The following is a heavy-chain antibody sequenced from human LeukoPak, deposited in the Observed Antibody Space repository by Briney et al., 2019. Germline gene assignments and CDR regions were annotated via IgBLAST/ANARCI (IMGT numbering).Heavy chain of an antibody. J-gene: IGHJ5*02. CDR2: INPNSGGT. CDR3: ATVLSGYPTDQGYNWFDP. D-gene: IGHD3-9*01. CDR1: GYTFTGYY. V-gene: IGHV1-2*02. Sequence: ASVKVSCKASGYTFTGYYMHWVRQAPGQGLEWMGWINPNSGGTNYAQKFQGRVTMTRDTSISTAYMELSSLRSEDTAVYYCATVLSGYPTDQGYNWFDPWGQGTLVTVSS.